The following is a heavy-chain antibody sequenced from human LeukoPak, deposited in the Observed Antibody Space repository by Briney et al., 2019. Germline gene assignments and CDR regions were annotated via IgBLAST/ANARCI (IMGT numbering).Heavy chain of an antibody. D-gene: IGHD6-6*01. Sequence: PGGSLRLSCAASGFPFNNFGMNWARQAPGKGLEWVSYISSSSSTMSYADSVKGRFTISRDNAKNSLFLQMNSLRAEDTAVYYCARGGAARPDYWGQGTLVTVSS. CDR3: ARGGAARPDY. CDR2: ISSSSSTM. CDR1: GFPFNNFG. V-gene: IGHV3-48*01. J-gene: IGHJ4*02.